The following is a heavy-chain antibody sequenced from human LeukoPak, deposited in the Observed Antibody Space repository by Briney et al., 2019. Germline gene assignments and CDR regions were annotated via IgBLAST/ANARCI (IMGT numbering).Heavy chain of an antibody. D-gene: IGHD6-13*01. CDR1: GFTVSSNY. CDR3: ARDRAAAGYFDC. J-gene: IGHJ4*02. Sequence: GSLRLSCAASGFTVSSNYMSWVRQAPGKGLEWVSVIYSGGSTYYADSVKGRFTISRDNSKNTLYLQMNSLRAEDTAVYYCARDRAAAGYFDCWGQGTLVTVSS. V-gene: IGHV3-53*01. CDR2: IYSGGST.